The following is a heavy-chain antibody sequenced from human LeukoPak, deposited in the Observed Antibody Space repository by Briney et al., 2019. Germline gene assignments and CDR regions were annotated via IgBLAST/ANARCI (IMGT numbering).Heavy chain of an antibody. J-gene: IGHJ4*02. CDR3: ARVPNSGSYLEGGYFDY. CDR1: GGSISSGGYY. D-gene: IGHD1-26*01. CDR2: IYHSGST. Sequence: SQTLSLTCTVSGGSISSGGYYWGWLRQPPGRGLEWIGYIYHSGSTYYNPSLKSRVTISVDRSKNQFSLKLSSVTAADTAVYYCARVPNSGSYLEGGYFDYWGQGTLVTVSS. V-gene: IGHV4-30-2*01.